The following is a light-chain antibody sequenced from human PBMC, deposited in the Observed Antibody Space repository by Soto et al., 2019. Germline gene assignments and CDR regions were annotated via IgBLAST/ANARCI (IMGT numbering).Light chain of an antibody. CDR1: HNIERW. CDR2: DAS. Sequence: IQMAQSPSTLSASVGYRFTITCRASHNIERWMAWYQQKPGKAPSLLIFDASTLHSGVPSRFSGSGSGTDFTLTISRLEPEDFAVFYCQQYGSSITFGQGTRLEIK. CDR3: QQYGSSIT. J-gene: IGKJ5*01. V-gene: IGKV1-5*01.